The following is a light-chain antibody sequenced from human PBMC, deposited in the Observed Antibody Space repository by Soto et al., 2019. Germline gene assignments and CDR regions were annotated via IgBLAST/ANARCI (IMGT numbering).Light chain of an antibody. CDR1: QSISSSY. Sequence: EIVLTQSPATLSVSPGESATLSCRASQSISSSYLAWYQQKPGQAPRLLIYGASTRATGIPARFSGSGSGTEFTLTISSLQSEDFAVYYCQQYNDWPPLTFGQGTKVDI. CDR3: QQYNDWPPLT. V-gene: IGKV3-15*01. J-gene: IGKJ1*01. CDR2: GAS.